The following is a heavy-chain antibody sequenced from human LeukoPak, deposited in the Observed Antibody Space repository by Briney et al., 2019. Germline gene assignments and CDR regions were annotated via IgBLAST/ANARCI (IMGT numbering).Heavy chain of an antibody. CDR3: AKNSWQWLVPDY. CDR2: ISYDGSNK. J-gene: IGHJ4*02. CDR1: GFTFSSYG. D-gene: IGHD6-19*01. Sequence: PGGSLRLSCAASGFTFSSYGMHWVRQAPGKGLEWVAVISYDGSNKYYADSVKGRFTISRDNSKNTLYLQMNSLRAEDTAVYYCAKNSWQWLVPDYWGQGTLVTVSS. V-gene: IGHV3-30*18.